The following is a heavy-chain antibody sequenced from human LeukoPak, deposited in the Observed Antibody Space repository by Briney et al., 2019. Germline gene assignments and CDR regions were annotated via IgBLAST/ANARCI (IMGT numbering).Heavy chain of an antibody. Sequence: GGSLRLSCATSGFTFTDYPMNWVRQAPGKGLEWVSNIRTSAEGANYAYYADSVKGRVTISRDDAKNTLYLQMNSLRDDDTAVCYCARDQRYAFDYWGQGILVAVSS. J-gene: IGHJ4*02. D-gene: IGHD3-9*01. CDR2: IRTSAEGANYA. CDR3: ARDQRYAFDY. V-gene: IGHV3-48*02. CDR1: GFTFTDYP.